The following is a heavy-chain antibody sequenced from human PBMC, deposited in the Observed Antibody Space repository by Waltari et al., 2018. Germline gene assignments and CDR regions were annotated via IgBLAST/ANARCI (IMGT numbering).Heavy chain of an antibody. CDR3: TADLPGGLSDYFDY. J-gene: IGHJ4*02. D-gene: IGHD3-16*01. CDR2: VKSERAGGTT. V-gene: IGHV3-15*01. Sequence: EVQLVESGGGLVKPGGSLSLSCTASGLTFIDAWMRWVRQAPGKGLEWVGRVKSERAGGTTDYAAPVKGRFTISRDRSKNTLYLEMNSLTVEDTAVYYCTADLPGGLSDYFDYWGQGTLVTVSS. CDR1: GLTFIDAW.